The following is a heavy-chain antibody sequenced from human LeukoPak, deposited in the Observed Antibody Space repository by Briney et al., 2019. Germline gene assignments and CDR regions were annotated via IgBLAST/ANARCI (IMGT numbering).Heavy chain of an antibody. V-gene: IGHV1-46*01. CDR2: INPSGGST. D-gene: IGHD3-3*01. J-gene: IGHJ4*02. Sequence: ASVKVSCKASGYTFTSYYMHWVRQAPGQGLEWMGIINPSGGSTSYAQKFQGRVTMTRDTSTSTVYMELSSLRSEDTAVYYCATGARVTIFGVVIPPFDYWGQGTLVTVSS. CDR1: GYTFTSYY. CDR3: ATGARVTIFGVVIPPFDY.